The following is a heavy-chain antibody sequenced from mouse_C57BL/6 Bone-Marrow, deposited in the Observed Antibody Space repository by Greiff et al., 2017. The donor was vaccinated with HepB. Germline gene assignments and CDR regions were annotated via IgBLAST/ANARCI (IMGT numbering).Heavy chain of an antibody. CDR1: GFTFSNYW. V-gene: IGHV6-3*01. CDR2: IRLKSDNYAT. CDR3: TGEAQLRLRFAY. Sequence: EVQLVESGGGLVQPGGSMKLSCVASGFTFSNYWMNWVRQSPEKGLEWVAQIRLKSDNYATHYAESVKGRFTISRDDSKSSVYLQMNNLRAEDTGIYYCTGEAQLRLRFAYWGQGTLVTVSA. D-gene: IGHD3-1*01. J-gene: IGHJ3*01.